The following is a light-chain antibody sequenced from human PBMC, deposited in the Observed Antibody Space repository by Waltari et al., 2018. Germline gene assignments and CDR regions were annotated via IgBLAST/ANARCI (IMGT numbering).Light chain of an antibody. CDR3: QHYVRLPVT. J-gene: IGKJ1*01. CDR2: CAS. CDR1: QSIGRS. V-gene: IGKV3-20*01. Sequence: EIMLTQSPGTLSLSPGERATLSCRTSQSIGRSLAWYQQKPGQAPMLLIYCASSRATDIPDRFSGSGSGTDFSLTINTLEPEDCALYYCQHYVRLPVTFGQGTKVEIK.